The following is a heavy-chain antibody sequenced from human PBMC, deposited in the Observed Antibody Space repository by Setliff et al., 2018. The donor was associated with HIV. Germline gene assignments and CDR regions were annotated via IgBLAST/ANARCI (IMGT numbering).Heavy chain of an antibody. CDR1: GGSFSGYS. CDR2: INHSGST. V-gene: IGHV4-34*01. J-gene: IGHJ6*02. D-gene: IGHD6-6*01. Sequence: PSETLSLTCAVYGGSFSGYSWTWIRQPPGKGLEWIGDINHSGSTNYNSSLKSRVTISIDTSKNQFSLKLSSVTAADTAVYYCARERGSSSGYYYYGMDVWGQGTTVTVSS. CDR3: ARERGSSSGYYYYGMDV.